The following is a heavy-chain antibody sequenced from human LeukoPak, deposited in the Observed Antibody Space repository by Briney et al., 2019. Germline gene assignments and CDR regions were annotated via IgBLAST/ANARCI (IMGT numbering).Heavy chain of an antibody. D-gene: IGHD3-10*01. CDR1: GFTFSSYW. CDR2: INSDGSST. Sequence: PGGSLRLSCAASGFTFSSYWMHWVRQAPGKGLVWVSRINSDGSSTSYADSVKGRFTISRDNAKNTLYLQMNSLRAEDTAVYYCARVVTTYYYGSGSYYNLTYFDYWGQGTLVTVSS. CDR3: ARVVTTYYYGSGSYYNLTYFDY. V-gene: IGHV3-74*01. J-gene: IGHJ4*02.